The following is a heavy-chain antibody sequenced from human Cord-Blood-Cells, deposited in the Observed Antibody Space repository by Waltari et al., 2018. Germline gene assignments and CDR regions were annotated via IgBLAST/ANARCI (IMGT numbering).Heavy chain of an antibody. CDR3: ARDPDCGGDCAGDY. V-gene: IGHV3-30-3*01. CDR1: GFTFSSYA. J-gene: IGHJ4*02. CDR2: ISYDGSNK. D-gene: IGHD2-21*01. Sequence: QVQLVESGGGVVQPGRSLRLSCAASGFTFSSYAMHWVRQAPGKGLEWVAVISYDGSNKYYADSVKGLFTISRDNSKNTLYLQMNSLRAEDTAVYYCARDPDCGGDCAGDYWGQGTLVTVSS.